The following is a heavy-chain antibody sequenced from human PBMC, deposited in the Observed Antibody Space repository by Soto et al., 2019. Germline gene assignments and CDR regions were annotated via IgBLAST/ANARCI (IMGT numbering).Heavy chain of an antibody. CDR3: ARYGVITAAGTTWFDP. Sequence: EVQLVESGGGLVQPGGSLRLSCAASGFTFSSYSMNWVRQAPGKGLEWVSYISSTSSTIYYADSVKGRFIISRDNAKNLLYLQMNSLRDEDTAVYYCARYGVITAAGTTWFDPWGQGTLVTVSS. CDR1: GFTFSSYS. J-gene: IGHJ5*02. CDR2: ISSTSSTI. V-gene: IGHV3-48*02. D-gene: IGHD6-13*01.